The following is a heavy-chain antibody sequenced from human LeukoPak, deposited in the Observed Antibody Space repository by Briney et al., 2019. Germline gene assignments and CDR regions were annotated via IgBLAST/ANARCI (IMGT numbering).Heavy chain of an antibody. V-gene: IGHV3-21*01. J-gene: IGHJ4*02. Sequence: PGGSLRLSCAASGITFINYSMTWVRQAPGKGLEWVSSISSSSSYIYYADSVKGRFTISRDNAKNSLYLQMNSLRAEDTAVYYCARDVQNAQGYFDYWGQGTLVTVSS. CDR3: ARDVQNAQGYFDY. CDR1: GITFINYS. D-gene: IGHD2-2*01. CDR2: ISSSSSYI.